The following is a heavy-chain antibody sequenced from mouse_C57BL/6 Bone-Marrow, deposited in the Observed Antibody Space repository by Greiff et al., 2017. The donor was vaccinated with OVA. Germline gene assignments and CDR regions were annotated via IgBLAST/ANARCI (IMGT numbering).Heavy chain of an antibody. CDR1: GYTFTSYW. J-gene: IGHJ4*01. D-gene: IGHD1-1*01. V-gene: IGHV1-72*01. CDR2: IDPNSGGT. Sequence: VQGVESGAELVKPGASVKLSCKASGYTFTSYWMHWVKQRPGRGLEWIGRIDPNSGGTKYNEKFKSKATLTVDKPSSTAYMQLSSLTSEDSAVYYCARDYGSSSYAMDYWGQGTSVTVSS. CDR3: ARDYGSSSYAMDY.